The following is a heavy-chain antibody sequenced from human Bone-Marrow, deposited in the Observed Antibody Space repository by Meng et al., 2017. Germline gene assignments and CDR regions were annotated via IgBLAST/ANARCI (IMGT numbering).Heavy chain of an antibody. CDR1: GGSFSGYY. Sequence: GSLRLSCAVYGGSFSGYYWSWIRQPPGEGLEWIGEINHSGSTNYNPSLKSRVTISVDTSKNQFSLKLSSVTAADTAVYYCARIVVVVAATRKGWFDPWGQGTLVTVSS. CDR3: ARIVVVVAATRKGWFDP. CDR2: INHSGST. D-gene: IGHD2-15*01. V-gene: IGHV4-34*01. J-gene: IGHJ5*02.